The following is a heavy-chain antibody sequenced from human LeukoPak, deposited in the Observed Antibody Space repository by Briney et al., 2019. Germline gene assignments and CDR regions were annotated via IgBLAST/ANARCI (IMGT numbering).Heavy chain of an antibody. J-gene: IGHJ4*02. D-gene: IGHD2-2*01. CDR3: ARETPGSTSAFDY. CDR2: IYYSGST. Sequence: SETLSLTCTVSGGSISSYYWSWIRQPPGKGLEWIGYIYYSGSTNYNPSLKSRVTISVDTSKNQFPLKLSSVTAADTAVYYCARETPGSTSAFDYWGQGTLVTVSS. V-gene: IGHV4-59*01. CDR1: GGSISSYY.